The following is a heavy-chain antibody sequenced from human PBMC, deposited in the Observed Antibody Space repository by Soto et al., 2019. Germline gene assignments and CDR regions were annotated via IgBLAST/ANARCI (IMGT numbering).Heavy chain of an antibody. D-gene: IGHD6-13*01. CDR2: IKSKTDGGTT. V-gene: IGHV3-15*01. J-gene: IGHJ4*02. Sequence: GGSLRLSCAASGFTFSNAWMSWVRQAPGKGLEWVGRIKSKTDGGTTDYAAPVKGRFTISRDDSKNTLYLQMNSLKTEDTAVYYCSPPYPSYSSSWYYFDYWGQGTLVTVSS. CDR1: GFTFSNAW. CDR3: SPPYPSYSSSWYYFDY.